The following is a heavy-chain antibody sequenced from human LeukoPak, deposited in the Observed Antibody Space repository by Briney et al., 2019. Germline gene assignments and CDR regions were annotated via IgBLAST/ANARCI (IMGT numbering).Heavy chain of an antibody. V-gene: IGHV3-23*01. D-gene: IGHD1-26*01. Sequence: GGSLRLSCAASGFTFSSCAMSWVRQAPGKGLEWVSTIIDSGNSIYYADSAEGRFTISRDNSKNTLYLQMNSLRAGDTAVYYCAKDPIFSGSYGVFDYWGLGTPVTVSS. CDR2: IIDSGNSI. CDR1: GFTFSSCA. CDR3: AKDPIFSGSYGVFDY. J-gene: IGHJ4*02.